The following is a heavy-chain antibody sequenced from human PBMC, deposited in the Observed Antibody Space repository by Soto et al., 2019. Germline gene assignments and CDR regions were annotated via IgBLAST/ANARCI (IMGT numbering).Heavy chain of an antibody. D-gene: IGHD6-13*01. Sequence: SETLSLTCTVSGGSISSSSYYWGWIRQPPGKGLEWIGSIYYSGSTYYNPSLKSRVTISVDTSKNQFSLKLSSVTAADTAVYYCARHRQGYSSSWYYFDYWGQGTLVTVSS. J-gene: IGHJ4*02. CDR2: IYYSGST. CDR3: ARHRQGYSSSWYYFDY. V-gene: IGHV4-39*01. CDR1: GGSISSSSYY.